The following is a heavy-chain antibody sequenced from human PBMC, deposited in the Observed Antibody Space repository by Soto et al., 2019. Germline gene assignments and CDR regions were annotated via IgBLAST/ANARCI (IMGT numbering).Heavy chain of an antibody. CDR2: VVAGSGDT. V-gene: IGHV1-3*01. D-gene: IGHD4-17*01. Sequence: GASVKVSCKASGYIFDSYVIHWIRQAPGQSLEWMGWVVAGSGDTKYSETFQDRVTITRDTSASTAYMELSDLRSEDTAVYYCARDLPGDPDCYFDYWGQGTLVTVSS. CDR1: GYIFDSYV. CDR3: ARDLPGDPDCYFDY. J-gene: IGHJ4*02.